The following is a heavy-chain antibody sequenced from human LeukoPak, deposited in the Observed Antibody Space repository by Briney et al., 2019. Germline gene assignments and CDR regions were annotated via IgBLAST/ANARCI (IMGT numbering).Heavy chain of an antibody. V-gene: IGHV1-69*13. CDR3: AREGYDYVWGSYRYTIYYFDY. D-gene: IGHD3-16*02. CDR2: IIPIFGTA. CDR1: GGTFSSYA. Sequence: PAASVKVSCKASGGTFSSYAISCVRQAPGQGLEWMGGIIPIFGTANYAQKFQGRVTITADESTSTAYMELSSLRSEDTAVYYCAREGYDYVWGSYRYTIYYFDYWGQGTLVTVSS. J-gene: IGHJ4*02.